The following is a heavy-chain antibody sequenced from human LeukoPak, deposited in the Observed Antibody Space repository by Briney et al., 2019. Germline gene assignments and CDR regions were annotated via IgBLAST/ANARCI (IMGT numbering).Heavy chain of an antibody. CDR2: INPNGGGT. V-gene: IGHV1-2*06. J-gene: IGHJ4*02. Sequence: ASVKVSCKASGYTFTGYYMHWVRQAPGQGLEWMGRINPNGGGTNYAQKFQGRVTITADESTSTAYMELSSLRSEDTAVYYCAGSIAVAGEFDYWGQGTLVTVSS. CDR3: AGSIAVAGEFDY. D-gene: IGHD6-19*01. CDR1: GYTFTGYY.